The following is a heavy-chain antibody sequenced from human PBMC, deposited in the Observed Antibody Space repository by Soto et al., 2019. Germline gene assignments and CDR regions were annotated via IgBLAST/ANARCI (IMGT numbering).Heavy chain of an antibody. Sequence: QVQLVQSGAELKKPGSSVNVSCQASGDTFTTYTISWVRQAPGQGPEWMGRIIPNLGITNYARKFQGRFATIPDTSSHLVFMALSSLKYDDTAVYLCARVPRFSASQAFDSWGQRTLVTVSS. CDR3: ARVPRFSASQAFDS. CDR2: IIPNLGIT. CDR1: GDTFTTYT. J-gene: IGHJ5*01. V-gene: IGHV1-69*04. D-gene: IGHD1-26*01.